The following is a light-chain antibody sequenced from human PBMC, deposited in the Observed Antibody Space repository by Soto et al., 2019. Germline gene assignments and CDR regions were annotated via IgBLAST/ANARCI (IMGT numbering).Light chain of an antibody. CDR3: HQYGSSPQT. Sequence: EILLTQSPGTLSLSPGDRATLSCRASQSVSSNYSAWYRQKPGQAPRLLIHGASSRANGIPDRFSGSGSGTDFTLTISRLEPEDFAVYYCHQYGSSPQTFGQGTKVEIK. CDR2: GAS. CDR1: QSVSSNY. J-gene: IGKJ1*01. V-gene: IGKV3-20*01.